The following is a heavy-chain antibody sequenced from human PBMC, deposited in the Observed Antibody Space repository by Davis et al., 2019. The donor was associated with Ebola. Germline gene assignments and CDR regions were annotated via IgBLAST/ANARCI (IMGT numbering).Heavy chain of an antibody. D-gene: IGHD3-3*01. CDR2: IKYDGTET. CDR1: GGSFSGYY. V-gene: IGHV3-7*01. Sequence: ETLSLTCAVYGGSFSGYYWSWVRQAPGKGLEWVANIKYDGTETYYVDSVKGRFTISRDNAENSLHLHMGGLRVEDSAVYYCARVAGNQFYDFWSGYSYRFDSWGQGTLVTVSS. J-gene: IGHJ4*02. CDR3: ARVAGNQFYDFWSGYSYRFDS.